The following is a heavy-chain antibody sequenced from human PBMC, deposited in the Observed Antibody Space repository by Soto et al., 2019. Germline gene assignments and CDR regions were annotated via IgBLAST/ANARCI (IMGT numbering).Heavy chain of an antibody. CDR3: AKDRVKDFGSSDKDLTGYYDLRTFDY. Sequence: PGGSLRLSCAASGFTFSSYGMHWVRKAPGKGLEWVAVISYDGSNKYYADSVKGRFTISRDNSKNTLYLQMNSLRAEDTAVYYCAKDRVKDFGSSDKDLTGYYDLRTFDYWGQGTLVTVSS. CDR2: ISYDGSNK. D-gene: IGHD3-9*01. V-gene: IGHV3-30*18. CDR1: GFTFSSYG. J-gene: IGHJ4*02.